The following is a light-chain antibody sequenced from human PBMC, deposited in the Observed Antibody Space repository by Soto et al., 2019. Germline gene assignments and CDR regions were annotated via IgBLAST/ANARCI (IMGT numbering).Light chain of an antibody. V-gene: IGKV1-5*03. CDR2: KAS. Sequence: DIQMTQSPSTLSASVGDRVTITCRASQSVTAWLAWYQQKPGKDPNLLIYKASSLQSGVPSRFSGSGFGTEFTLTISSLQPDDFATYYCQQYSIYPWTFGQGTKLEIK. CDR3: QQYSIYPWT. J-gene: IGKJ1*01. CDR1: QSVTAW.